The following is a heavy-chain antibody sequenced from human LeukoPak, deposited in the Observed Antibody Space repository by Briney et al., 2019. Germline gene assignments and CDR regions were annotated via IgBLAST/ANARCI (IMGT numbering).Heavy chain of an antibody. CDR3: ARVAGYSYGYHDAFDI. D-gene: IGHD5-18*01. Sequence: GGSLRLSCAASGFTFDDYGMSWVRQAPGKGLEWVSGINWNGGSTGYADSVKGRFTMSRDNAKNSLYLQMNSLRAEDTALYYCARVAGYSYGYHDAFDIWGQGTMVTVSS. CDR2: INWNGGST. CDR1: GFTFDDYG. J-gene: IGHJ3*02. V-gene: IGHV3-20*04.